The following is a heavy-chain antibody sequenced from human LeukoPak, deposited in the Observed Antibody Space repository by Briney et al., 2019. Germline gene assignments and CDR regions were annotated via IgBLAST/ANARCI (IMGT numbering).Heavy chain of an antibody. Sequence: PGGSLGLSCAASGFTFSSYAMSWVRQAPGKGLEWVSAISGSGGSTYYADSVKGRFTISRDNSKNTLYLQMNSLRAEDTAVYYCAKDGIGYSYGREWGQGTLVTVSS. J-gene: IGHJ4*02. V-gene: IGHV3-23*01. CDR2: ISGSGGST. CDR3: AKDGIGYSYGRE. D-gene: IGHD5-18*01. CDR1: GFTFSSYA.